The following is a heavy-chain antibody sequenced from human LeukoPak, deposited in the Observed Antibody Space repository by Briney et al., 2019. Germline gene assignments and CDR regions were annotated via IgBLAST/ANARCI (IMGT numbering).Heavy chain of an antibody. CDR2: ISSGSSYI. J-gene: IGHJ6*02. V-gene: IGHV3-21*01. CDR1: GFTFSSYS. Sequence: GGSLRLSCAASGFTFSSYSMNWVRQAPGKGLEWVSTISSGSSYIYYADSLKGRFTISRDNAKNSLYLQINSLRAEDTAVYYCARTAEHGSGSSSYYYYYGMDVWGQGTTVTVSS. D-gene: IGHD3-10*01. CDR3: ARTAEHGSGSSSYYYYYGMDV.